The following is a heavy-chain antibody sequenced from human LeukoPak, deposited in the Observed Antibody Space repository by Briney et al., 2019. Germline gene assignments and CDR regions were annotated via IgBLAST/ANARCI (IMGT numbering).Heavy chain of an antibody. D-gene: IGHD3-10*01. CDR1: GGSFSGYY. Sequence: SETLSLTCAVYGGSFSGYYWSWIRQPPGKGLEWIGEINHSGSTNYNPSLKSRVTISVDTSKNQLSLKLSSVTAADTAVYYCAGSYGSGSYSPLDYWGQGTLVTVSS. CDR3: AGSYGSGSYSPLDY. V-gene: IGHV4-34*01. CDR2: INHSGST. J-gene: IGHJ4*02.